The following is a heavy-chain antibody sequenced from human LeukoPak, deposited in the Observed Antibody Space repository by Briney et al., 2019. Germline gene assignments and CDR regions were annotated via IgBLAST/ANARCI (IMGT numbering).Heavy chain of an antibody. Sequence: ASVKVSCKASGYTFTGYYMHWVRQAPGQGLEWMGWINPNSGGTNYTQKFQGRVTMNRDTSISTAYMELSSLRSDDTAVYYCARERTRGYCSSTSSYMSYGYWGQGTLVTVSS. D-gene: IGHD2-2*02. CDR1: GYTFTGYY. CDR2: INPNSGGT. CDR3: ARERTRGYCSSTSSYMSYGY. J-gene: IGHJ4*02. V-gene: IGHV1-2*02.